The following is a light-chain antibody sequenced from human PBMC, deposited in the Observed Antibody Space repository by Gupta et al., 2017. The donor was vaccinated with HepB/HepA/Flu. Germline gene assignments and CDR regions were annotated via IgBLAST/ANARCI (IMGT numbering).Light chain of an antibody. CDR2: LAS. CDR1: QRLMHRNGNNY. J-gene: IGKJ4*01. Sequence: IVMTESHLSLPVTTGETVSISCRSSQRLMHRNGNNYLDWYLQKPGQSPQLLIYLASNRASGVPDRFSGSGSGTYFTLKISIVEAEDAGLYYCMQTLQAPFTFGGGTKVEIK. V-gene: IGKV2-28*01. CDR3: MQTLQAPFT.